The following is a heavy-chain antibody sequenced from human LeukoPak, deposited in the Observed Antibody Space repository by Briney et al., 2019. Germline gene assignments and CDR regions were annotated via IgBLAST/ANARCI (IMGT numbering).Heavy chain of an antibody. CDR3: ARHADYGGYLDY. CDR2: IYYSGST. Sequence: SETLSLTCTASGVSITSYYWSWIRQPPGKGLEWIGYIYYSGSTNYSPSLKSRVTVSVDTSKSQFSLRLTSVTAADTAVYYCARHADYGGYLDYWGQGTLVTVSS. V-gene: IGHV4-59*08. J-gene: IGHJ4*02. CDR1: GVSITSYY. D-gene: IGHD4-23*01.